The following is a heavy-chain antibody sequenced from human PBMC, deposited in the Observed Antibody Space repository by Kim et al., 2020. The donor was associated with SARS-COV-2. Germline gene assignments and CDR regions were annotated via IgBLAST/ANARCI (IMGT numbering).Heavy chain of an antibody. CDR1: GFTFTKYS. V-gene: IGHV3-48*02. CDR2: ISNDGDTE. J-gene: IGHJ3*02. CDR3: ATDGVGAVPGDVFDI. D-gene: IGHD1-26*01. Sequence: GGSLRLSCAASGFTFTKYSMNWVRQVPGKGLEWLAFISNDGDTEFYADSVKGRFTISRDVGKNSVFLQMTRLRDEDTALYYCATDGVGAVPGDVFDIWGHGTTVIVSS.